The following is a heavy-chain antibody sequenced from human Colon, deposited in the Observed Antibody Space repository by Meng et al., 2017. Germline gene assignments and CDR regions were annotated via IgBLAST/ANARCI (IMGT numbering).Heavy chain of an antibody. CDR2: INVGNGYT. D-gene: IGHD5-18*01. J-gene: IGHJ4*02. V-gene: IGHV1-3*01. CDR3: AKSGIQLWLDY. Sequence: QVQLVQSGAEVKKPGASVNVSCKASGYTFTSYSMHWVRQAPGQTLEWMGWINVGNGYTRYSQKFQGRITITRDTSANTAYMELSSLRPEDTAVYYCAKSGIQLWLDYWGQGTLVTVSS. CDR1: GYTFTSYS.